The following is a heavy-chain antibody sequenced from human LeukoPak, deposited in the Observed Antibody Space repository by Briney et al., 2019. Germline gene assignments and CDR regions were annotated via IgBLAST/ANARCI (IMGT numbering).Heavy chain of an antibody. J-gene: IGHJ4*02. V-gene: IGHV3-21*01. Sequence: PGGSLRLSCAASGFTFSSYSMNWVRQAPGKGLEWVSSISSSSSYIYYADSVKGRFTISRDNAKNSLYLQMNSLRAEDTAVYYCARERDSSGFETYWGQGTLVTVSS. CDR1: GFTFSSYS. CDR3: ARERDSSGFETY. CDR2: ISSSSSYI. D-gene: IGHD6-19*01.